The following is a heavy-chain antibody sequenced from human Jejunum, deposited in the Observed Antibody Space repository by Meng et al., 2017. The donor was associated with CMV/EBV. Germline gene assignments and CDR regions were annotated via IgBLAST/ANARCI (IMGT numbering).Heavy chain of an antibody. CDR1: GFSFSSYW. V-gene: IGHV3-74*01. D-gene: IGHD5-18*01. CDR2: ISSDGSST. J-gene: IGHJ4*02. Sequence: CAAYGFSFSSYWMHWVRQAPGEGLVWVSSISSDGSSTSYADSVKGRFTISRDNAKNTLHLQMNSLRAEDTAVYYCARVGYSYAYDYWGQGTLVTVSS. CDR3: ARVGYSYAYDY.